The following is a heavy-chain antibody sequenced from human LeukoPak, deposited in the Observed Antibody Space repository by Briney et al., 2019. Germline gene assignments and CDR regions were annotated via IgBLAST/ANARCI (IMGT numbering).Heavy chain of an antibody. CDR3: ARVLWGQIGAPHFGC. D-gene: IGHD2-21*01. V-gene: IGHV7-4-1*02. J-gene: IGHJ4*02. CDR1: GYTFTSYA. CDR2: INTNTGNP. Sequence: ASVKVSCKASGYTFTSYAMNWVRQAPGQGLEWMGWINTNTGNPTYAQGFTGRFVFSLDTSVNTAYLQISSLKAEDTAVYYCARVLWGQIGAPHFGCWGQGTLVTVSS.